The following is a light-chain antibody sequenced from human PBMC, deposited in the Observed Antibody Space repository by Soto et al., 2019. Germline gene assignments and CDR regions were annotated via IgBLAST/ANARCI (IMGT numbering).Light chain of an antibody. CDR1: SSDVGGYNY. CDR3: TSYAGSNNFFYV. CDR2: EVS. J-gene: IGLJ1*01. Sequence: LTHPPSASGSPGQSVTISCTGTSSDVGGYNYVSWYQQHPGKAPKLMIYEVSKRPSGVPDRFSGSKSGNTASLTVSGLQAEDEADYYCTSYAGSNNFFYVFGTGTKVTVL. V-gene: IGLV2-8*01.